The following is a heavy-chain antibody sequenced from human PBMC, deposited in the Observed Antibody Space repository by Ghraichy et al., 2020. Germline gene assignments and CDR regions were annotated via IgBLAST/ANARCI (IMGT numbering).Heavy chain of an antibody. D-gene: IGHD3-3*01. J-gene: IGHJ3*02. CDR2: ISYDGSNK. V-gene: IGHV3-30*18. CDR3: AKVARGYYDFWSGASDAFDI. Sequence: LSLTCAASGFTFSSYGMHWVRQAPGKGLEWVAVISYDGSNKYYADSVKGRFTISRDNSKNTLYLQMNSLRAEDTAVYYCAKVARGYYDFWSGASDAFDIWGQGTMVTVSS. CDR1: GFTFSSYG.